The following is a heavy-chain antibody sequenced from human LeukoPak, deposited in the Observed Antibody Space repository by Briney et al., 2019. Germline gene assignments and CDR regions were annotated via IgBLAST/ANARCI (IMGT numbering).Heavy chain of an antibody. CDR2: ISAYNGNT. V-gene: IGHV1-18*01. CDR1: GYTFPSYG. J-gene: IGHJ3*02. CDR3: ARDEYNGDDILTGYQGGHDAFDI. D-gene: IGHD3-9*01. Sequence: ASVKVSCKASGYTFPSYGISWVRQAPGQGLEWMGWISAYNGNTNYAQKLQGRVTMTTDTSTSTAYMELRSLRSDDTAVYYCARDEYNGDDILTGYQGGHDAFDIWGQGTMVTVSS.